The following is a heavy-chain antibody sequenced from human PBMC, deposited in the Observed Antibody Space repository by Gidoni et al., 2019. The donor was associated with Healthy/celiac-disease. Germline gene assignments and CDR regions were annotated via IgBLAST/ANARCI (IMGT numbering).Heavy chain of an antibody. CDR3: AREGYYDSSGYYPDAFDI. Sequence: EVQLVESGGGLVQPGGSLRLSCAASGFTFRSYSMNWVRQAPGKGLEWVSYISSSSSTIYYADSVKGRFTISRDNAKNSLYLQMNSLRDEDTAVYYCAREGYYDSSGYYPDAFDIWGQGTMVTVSS. V-gene: IGHV3-48*02. CDR1: GFTFRSYS. D-gene: IGHD3-22*01. J-gene: IGHJ3*02. CDR2: ISSSSSTI.